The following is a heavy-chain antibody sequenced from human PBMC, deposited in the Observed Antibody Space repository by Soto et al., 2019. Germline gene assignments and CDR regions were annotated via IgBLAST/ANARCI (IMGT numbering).Heavy chain of an antibody. D-gene: IGHD3-3*01. CDR1: GFIFSDSA. CDR3: TRGREVWSGYARYDLDY. CDR2: IRREANNYAT. Sequence: EVQLVESGGGLVQPGGSLKLSCAASGFIFSDSALHWVRQAPGKGLEWVGRIRREANNYATTYAASGEGSFAISRDDEKITADLQMNNRKTEDTAIYYCTRGREVWSGYARYDLDYWGQGTLGTVS. V-gene: IGHV3-73*02. J-gene: IGHJ4*02.